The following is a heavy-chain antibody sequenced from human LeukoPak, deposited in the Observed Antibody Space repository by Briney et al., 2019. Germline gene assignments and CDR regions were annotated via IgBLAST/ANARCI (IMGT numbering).Heavy chain of an antibody. CDR2: MYQDGSEK. CDR1: GFIFSAYW. V-gene: IGHV3-7*01. Sequence: GGSLRLSCAASGFIFSAYWVTWVRQAPRKGLEWVANMYQDGSEKYYVDSVKGRFTISRDNPKNSLYLQMNTLRPEDTAVYYCARERQNKDFWSGGDYWGQGTLVTVSS. J-gene: IGHJ4*02. D-gene: IGHD3-3*01. CDR3: ARERQNKDFWSGGDY.